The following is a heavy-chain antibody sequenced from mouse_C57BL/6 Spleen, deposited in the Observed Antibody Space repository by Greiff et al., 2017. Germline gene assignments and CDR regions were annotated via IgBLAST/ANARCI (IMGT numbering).Heavy chain of an antibody. CDR3: ARSYNYDADYFDY. CDR1: GYAFSSSW. V-gene: IGHV1-82*01. Sequence: QVQLQQSGPELVKPGASVKISCTASGYAFSSSWMHWVKQRPGKGLEWIGRIYPGDGDTNYNGKFKGKATLTADKSSSTAYMQLSSLTSEDSAVYVCARSYNYDADYFDYWGQGTTLTVSS. J-gene: IGHJ2*01. D-gene: IGHD2-12*01. CDR2: IYPGDGDT.